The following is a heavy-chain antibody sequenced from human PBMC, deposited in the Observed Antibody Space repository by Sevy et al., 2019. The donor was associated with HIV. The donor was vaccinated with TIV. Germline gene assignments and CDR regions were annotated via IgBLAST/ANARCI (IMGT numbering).Heavy chain of an antibody. CDR2: IYYSGST. J-gene: IGHJ5*02. V-gene: IGHV4-59*01. Sequence: SETLSLTCTVSGGSISSYYGSWIRQPPGKGLEWIGYIYYSGSTNYNPSLKSRVTISVDTSKNQFSLKLSSVTAADTAVYYCARDGYKYNWFDPWGQGTLVTVSS. CDR3: ARDGYKYNWFDP. CDR1: GGSISSYY. D-gene: IGHD1-1*01.